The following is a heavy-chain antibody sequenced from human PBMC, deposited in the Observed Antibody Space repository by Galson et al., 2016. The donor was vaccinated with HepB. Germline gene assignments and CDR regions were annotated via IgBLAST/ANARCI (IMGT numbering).Heavy chain of an antibody. CDR1: GFTFSSYS. Sequence: SLRLSCAASGFTFSSYSMNWVRQAPGKGLEWVSYISSSSSTFYYADSVKGRFTISRDNAKNSLHLQMNSLRAEDTAVYYCAKDGYTSGSEYGVDVWGQGTTVTVSS. CDR3: AKDGYTSGSEYGVDV. D-gene: IGHD3-10*01. CDR2: ISSSSSTF. V-gene: IGHV3-48*04. J-gene: IGHJ6*02.